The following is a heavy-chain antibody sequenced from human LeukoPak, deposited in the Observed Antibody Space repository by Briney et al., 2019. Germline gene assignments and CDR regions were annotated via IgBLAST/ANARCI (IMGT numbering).Heavy chain of an antibody. D-gene: IGHD3-10*01. CDR1: GVSISNSNW. Sequence: SETLSLTCAVSGVSISNSNWWNWVRQPPGKGLEWIGEIYHSGSTSYNPSLKSRVTISVDKSKNQFSLKLNSVTAADTAVYYCARGHSYGSGSHGDHWGQGTLVTVSS. CDR3: ARGHSYGSGSHGDH. CDR2: IYHSGST. V-gene: IGHV4-4*02. J-gene: IGHJ4*02.